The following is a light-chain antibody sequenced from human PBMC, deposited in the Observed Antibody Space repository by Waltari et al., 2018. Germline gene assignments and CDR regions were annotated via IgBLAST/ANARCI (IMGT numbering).Light chain of an antibody. J-gene: IGKJ2*01. V-gene: IGKV2-28*01. CDR3: MQSLQTPYT. CDR1: QSLLHTNAYNY. Sequence: DIVMTQSPLSLPVTPGEPPSIPCRSSQSLLHTNAYNYLDWYLQKPGQSPQLLIYLGSNRASGVPDRFSGSGSGTDFTLKISRVEAEDVGIYYCMQSLQTPYTFGQGTKLEIK. CDR2: LGS.